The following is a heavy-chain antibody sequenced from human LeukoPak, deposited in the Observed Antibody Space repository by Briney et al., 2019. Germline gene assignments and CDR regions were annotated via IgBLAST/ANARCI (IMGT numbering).Heavy chain of an antibody. CDR2: INHSGTT. J-gene: IGHJ6*03. CDR3: ARQDRGGNYYFYYYMDV. CDR1: GGSFSGYY. V-gene: IGHV4-34*01. D-gene: IGHD4-23*01. Sequence: SETLSLTCAVYGGSFSGYYWSWIRQPPGKGLEWIGNINHSGTTNYNPSLKGRVTISVDTSKNQFSLKLSSVTAADTAVYYCARQDRGGNYYFYYYMDVWGKGTTVTISS.